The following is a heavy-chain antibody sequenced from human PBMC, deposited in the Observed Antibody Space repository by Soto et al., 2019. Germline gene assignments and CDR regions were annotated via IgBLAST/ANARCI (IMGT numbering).Heavy chain of an antibody. CDR2: INPSGGST. CDR1: GYTFTRYD. J-gene: IGHJ4*02. D-gene: IGHD3-3*01. CDR3: ATDRSFHTSSGYFDY. V-gene: IGHV1-46*01. Sequence: ASGKVSCRASGYTFTRYDMQWVRQAPGRGLEWMGIINPSGGSTSYAQKFQGRVTMTRDTSTSTVYMELSSLRSEDTAVYYCATDRSFHTSSGYFDYWGQATVVTVSS.